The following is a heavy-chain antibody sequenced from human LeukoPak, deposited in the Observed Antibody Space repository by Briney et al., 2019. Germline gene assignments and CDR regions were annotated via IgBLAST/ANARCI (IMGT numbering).Heavy chain of an antibody. J-gene: IGHJ4*02. CDR3: AKDWAHITTIVVVIGPYFDY. Sequence: PGGSLRLSCAASGFTFSSYAMSWVRQAPGKGLEWVSAISGSGGSTYYADSVKGRFTISRDNSKNTLYLQMNSLRAEDTAVYYCAKDWAHITTIVVVIGPYFDYWGQGTLVTVSS. V-gene: IGHV3-23*01. CDR1: GFTFSSYA. CDR2: ISGSGGST. D-gene: IGHD3-22*01.